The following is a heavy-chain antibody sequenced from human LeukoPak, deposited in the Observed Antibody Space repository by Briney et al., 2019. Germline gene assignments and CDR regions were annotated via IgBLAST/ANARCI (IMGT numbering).Heavy chain of an antibody. J-gene: IGHJ4*02. CDR3: ARSKDWNDVGFDY. D-gene: IGHD1-1*01. Sequence: SETLSLTCAVSGGSFSGHYWNWIRQPPGKGLEWIGEINHGGSTNYNPSLKSRVTISVDTSKNQFSLKLSSVTAADTAVYYCARSKDWNDVGFDYWGQGTLVTVSS. CDR1: GGSFSGHY. V-gene: IGHV4-34*01. CDR2: INHGGST.